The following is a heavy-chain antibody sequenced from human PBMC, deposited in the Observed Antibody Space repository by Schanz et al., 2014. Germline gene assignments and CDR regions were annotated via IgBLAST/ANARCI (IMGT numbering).Heavy chain of an antibody. CDR3: ARGLGNYYDSKSYYYFDY. CDR2: ISSSSRTI. J-gene: IGHJ4*02. Sequence: EVQLVESGGGLVQPGGSLRLSCAASGFIFSSHSMKWVRQAPGKGLEWVSYISSSSRTIYYADSVKGRFTISRDNARNSLYLQMNSLRDEDTAVYYCARGLGNYYDSKSYYYFDYWGQGTLVTVSS. D-gene: IGHD3-10*01. V-gene: IGHV3-48*02. CDR1: GFIFSSHS.